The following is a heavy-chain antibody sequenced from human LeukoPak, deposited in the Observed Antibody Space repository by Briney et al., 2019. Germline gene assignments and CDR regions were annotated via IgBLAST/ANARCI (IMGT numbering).Heavy chain of an antibody. Sequence: GGSLRLSCAASGFTFSSYAMSWVRQAPGKGLEWVSAISGSGGGTYYADSVKGRFTISRDNSKNTLYLQMNSLRAEDTAVYYCAKEGAMDTAMAHDYWGQGTLVTVSS. D-gene: IGHD5-18*01. CDR2: ISGSGGGT. CDR3: AKEGAMDTAMAHDY. CDR1: GFTFSSYA. J-gene: IGHJ4*02. V-gene: IGHV3-23*01.